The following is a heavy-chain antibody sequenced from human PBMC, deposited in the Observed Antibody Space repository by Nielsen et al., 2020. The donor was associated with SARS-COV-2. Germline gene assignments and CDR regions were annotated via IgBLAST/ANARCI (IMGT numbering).Heavy chain of an antibody. J-gene: IGHJ4*02. CDR2: INTDGTST. CDR3: AKDPSDGYSSSWYFDY. V-gene: IGHV3-74*01. CDR1: GFTFSNYW. Sequence: GESLKISCAASGFTFSNYWMHWVRQVPGKGLVWVSRINTDGTSTAYADYVEGRFTISRDNAKNTLYLLMNSLRAEDTALYYCAKDPSDGYSSSWYFDYWGQGTLVTVSS. D-gene: IGHD6-13*01.